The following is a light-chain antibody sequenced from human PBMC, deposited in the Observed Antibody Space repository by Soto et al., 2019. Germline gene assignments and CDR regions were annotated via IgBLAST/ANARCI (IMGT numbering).Light chain of an antibody. CDR2: EVS. CDR3: YSYTSSSTYV. Sequence: QSALTQPASVSGSPGQSITISCTGTGSDIGSYNFVSWYQHHPGKAPKLMIYEVSNRPSGVSDRFSGSKSDNTASLSISGLQAEDEGDYYCYSYTSSSTYVFGTGTKLPS. V-gene: IGLV2-14*01. J-gene: IGLJ1*01. CDR1: GSDIGSYNF.